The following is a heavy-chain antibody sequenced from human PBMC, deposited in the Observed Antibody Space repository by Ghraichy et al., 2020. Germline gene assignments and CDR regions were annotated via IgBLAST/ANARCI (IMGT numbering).Heavy chain of an antibody. Sequence: GGSLRLSCAASGFTFSSYGMHWVRQAPGKGLEWVAVISYDGSNKYYADSVKGRFTISRDNSKNTLYLQMNSLRAEDTAVYYCAKARIAVAGTNYYYGMDVWGQGTTVTVSS. D-gene: IGHD6-19*01. CDR1: GFTFSSYG. CDR3: AKARIAVAGTNYYYGMDV. CDR2: ISYDGSNK. V-gene: IGHV3-30*18. J-gene: IGHJ6*02.